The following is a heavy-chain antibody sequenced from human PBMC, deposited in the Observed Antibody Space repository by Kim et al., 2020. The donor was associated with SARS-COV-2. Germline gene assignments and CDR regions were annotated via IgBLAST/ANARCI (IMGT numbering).Heavy chain of an antibody. D-gene: IGHD1-7*01. CDR2: INHSGST. CDR1: GGSFSGYY. J-gene: IGHJ4*02. CDR3: ARAAGTTYYFDY. Sequence: SETLSLTCAVYGGSFSGYYWSWIRQPPGKGLEWIGEINHSGSTNYNPSLKSRVTISVDTSKNQFSLKLSSVTAADTAVYYCARAAGTTYYFDYLGQGTLV. V-gene: IGHV4-34*01.